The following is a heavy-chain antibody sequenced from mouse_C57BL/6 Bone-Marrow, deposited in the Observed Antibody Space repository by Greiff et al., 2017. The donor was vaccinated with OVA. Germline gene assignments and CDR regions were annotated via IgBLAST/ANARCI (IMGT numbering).Heavy chain of an antibody. CDR1: GFNIKDDY. CDR2: IDPENGDT. CDR3: TGYYGSSPSY. V-gene: IGHV14-4*01. D-gene: IGHD1-1*01. Sequence: EVQLQQSGAELVRPGASVKLSCTASGFNIKDDYMHWVKQRPEQGLEWIGWIDPENGDTEYASKFQGKVTITADTSSNTAYLQLSSLTSEDTAVYYCTGYYGSSPSYWGQGTTLTVSS. J-gene: IGHJ2*01.